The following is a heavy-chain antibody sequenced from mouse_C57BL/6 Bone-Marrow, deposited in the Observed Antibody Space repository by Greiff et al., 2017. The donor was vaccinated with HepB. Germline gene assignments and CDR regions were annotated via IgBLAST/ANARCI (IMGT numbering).Heavy chain of an antibody. Sequence: VQLQQSGAELVRPGASVKLSCTASGFNIKDDYMHWVKQRPEQGLEWIGWIDPENGDTEYASKFQGKATITADTSSNTAYLQLSSLTSEDTAVYYCTSSSYDYFDYWGQGTTLTVSS. V-gene: IGHV14-4*01. CDR2: IDPENGDT. D-gene: IGHD1-1*01. J-gene: IGHJ2*01. CDR3: TSSSYDYFDY. CDR1: GFNIKDDY.